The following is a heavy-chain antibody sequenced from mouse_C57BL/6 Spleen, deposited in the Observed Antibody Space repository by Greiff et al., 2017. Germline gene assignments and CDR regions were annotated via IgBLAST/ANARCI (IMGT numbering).Heavy chain of an antibody. V-gene: IGHV1-18*01. CDR2: INPNNGGT. J-gene: IGHJ4*01. CDR1: GYTFTDYN. D-gene: IGHD2-2*01. Sequence: EVKLQESGPELVKPGASVKIPCKASGYTFTDYNMDWVKQSHGKSLEWIGDINPNNGGTIYNQKFKGKATLTVDKSSSTAYMELRSLTSEDTAVYYCARGYDEYYAMDYWGQGTSVTVSS. CDR3: ARGYDEYYAMDY.